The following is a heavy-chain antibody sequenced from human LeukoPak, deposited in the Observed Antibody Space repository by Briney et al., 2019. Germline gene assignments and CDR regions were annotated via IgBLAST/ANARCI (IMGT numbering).Heavy chain of an antibody. V-gene: IGHV4-4*07. CDR1: GGSISSYY. CDR2: IYTSGST. Sequence: SGTLSLTCTVSGGSISSYYWSWIRQPAGKGLEWIGRIYTSGSTNYNPSLKSRVTISVDTSKNQFSLKLSSVTAADTAVYYCARVSAAAGTRWFDPWGQGTLVTVSS. J-gene: IGHJ5*02. CDR3: ARVSAAAGTRWFDP. D-gene: IGHD6-13*01.